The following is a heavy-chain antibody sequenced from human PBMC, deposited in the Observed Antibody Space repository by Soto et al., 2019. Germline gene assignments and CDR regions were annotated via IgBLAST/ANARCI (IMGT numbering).Heavy chain of an antibody. Sequence: SETLSLTCTVSGGSISSSSYCWGWIRQPPGKGLEWIGSIFYSGSTYYNPSLKSRVTISVDTSKNQFSLKLSSVTAADTAVYYCARLDWNDSGHYYMDVWGEGTTVTVSS. D-gene: IGHD1-1*01. V-gene: IGHV4-39*01. J-gene: IGHJ6*03. CDR2: IFYSGST. CDR1: GGSISSSSYC. CDR3: ARLDWNDSGHYYMDV.